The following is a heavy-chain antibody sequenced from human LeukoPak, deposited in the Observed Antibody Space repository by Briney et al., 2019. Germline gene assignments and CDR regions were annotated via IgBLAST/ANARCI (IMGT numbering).Heavy chain of an antibody. CDR2: MYYSGST. Sequence: SETLSLTCTVSGGSISSSSYYWGWIRQPPGKGLEWIGSMYYSGSTYYNPSLKSRVTIAVDTSKNQFSLKLTSMIAADTAMYYCARLLSISAAATDYWGQGTLVTVSS. CDR3: ARLLSISAAATDY. V-gene: IGHV4-39*01. J-gene: IGHJ4*02. CDR1: GGSISSSSYY. D-gene: IGHD6-13*01.